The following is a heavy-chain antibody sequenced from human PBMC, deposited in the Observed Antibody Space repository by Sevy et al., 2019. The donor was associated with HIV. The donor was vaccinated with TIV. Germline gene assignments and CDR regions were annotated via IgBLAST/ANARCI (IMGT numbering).Heavy chain of an antibody. Sequence: GGSLRLSCTASGFAFNTYAMYWVRQAPGKGLEWVSSISTNGNITYYADSVKGRFIVSRDSSKNTVYLQMHSLRDDEKAVYYCAKEATIVVMVGYAFDMWGQGTTVTVSS. CDR2: ISTNGNIT. CDR1: GFAFNTYA. CDR3: AKEATIVVMVGYAFDM. D-gene: IGHD2-8*01. V-gene: IGHV3-23*01. J-gene: IGHJ3*02.